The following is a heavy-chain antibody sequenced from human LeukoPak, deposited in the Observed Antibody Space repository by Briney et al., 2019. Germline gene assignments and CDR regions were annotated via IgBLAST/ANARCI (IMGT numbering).Heavy chain of an antibody. D-gene: IGHD3-3*01. J-gene: IGHJ6*03. CDR1: GGSISSGGYY. V-gene: IGHV4-30-2*01. CDR3: ARDAGDFWSGEPYYYYYMDV. CDR2: IYYSGST. Sequence: SETLSLTCTVSGGSISSGGYYWSWIRQPPGKGLEWIGYIYYSGSTYYNPSLKSRVTISVDTSKNQFSLKLSSVTAADTAVYYCARDAGDFWSGEPYYYYYMDVWGKGTTVTVSS.